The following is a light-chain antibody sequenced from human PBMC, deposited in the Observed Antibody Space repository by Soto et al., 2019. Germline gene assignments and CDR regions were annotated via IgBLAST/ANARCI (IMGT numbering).Light chain of an antibody. CDR2: DVS. Sequence: QAALTQPAYVSGSPGQTITISCTGTRNNVGGYNYVSWYQQHPGKAPKLMIYDVSNRPSGVSNRFSGSKSGNTASLTISGLQAEDEADYYCSSYTSSTLHVFGTGTTVPVL. CDR1: RNNVGGYNY. J-gene: IGLJ1*01. V-gene: IGLV2-14*03. CDR3: SSYTSSTLHV.